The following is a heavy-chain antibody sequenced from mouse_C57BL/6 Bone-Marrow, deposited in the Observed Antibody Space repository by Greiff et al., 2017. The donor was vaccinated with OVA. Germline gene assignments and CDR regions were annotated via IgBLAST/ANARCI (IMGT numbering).Heavy chain of an antibody. J-gene: IGHJ3*01. V-gene: IGHV1-82*01. D-gene: IGHD1-1*01. Sequence: VQLQQSGPELVKPGASVKISCKASGYAFSSSWMNWVKQRPGKGLEWIGRIYPGDGDTNYNGKFKGKATLTADKSSSTAYMELNSLTSEDSAVYYCAYYYGSSYLAWFAYWGQGTLVTVSA. CDR2: IYPGDGDT. CDR3: AYYYGSSYLAWFAY. CDR1: GYAFSSSW.